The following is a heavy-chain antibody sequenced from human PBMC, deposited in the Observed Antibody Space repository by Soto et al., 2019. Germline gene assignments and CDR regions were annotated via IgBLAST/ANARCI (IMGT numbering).Heavy chain of an antibody. J-gene: IGHJ4*02. CDR2: IKQDGSEK. V-gene: IGHV3-7*01. Sequence: GGSLRLSCAASGFTFGTTDMSWVRQAPGKGLEWVANIKQDGSEKYYVDSVKGRFTISRDNAKNSLYLQMNSLRAEDTAVYYCARDNVYGSGSGDYWGQGTLVTVSS. D-gene: IGHD3-10*01. CDR1: GFTFGTTD. CDR3: ARDNVYGSGSGDY.